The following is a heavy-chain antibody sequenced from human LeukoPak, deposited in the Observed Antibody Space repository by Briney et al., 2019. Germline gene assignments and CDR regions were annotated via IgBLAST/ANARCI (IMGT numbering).Heavy chain of an antibody. CDR1: GFTFSSYD. J-gene: IGHJ6*03. CDR3: AKGYSAGTYYYYYMDV. Sequence: GGSLRLSCAASGFTFSSYDMHWVRQATGKGLEWVSDIDTAGDTYYPGSVKGRFTISRDNSKNTLYLQMNSLRAEDTAVYYCAKGYSAGTYYYYYMDVWGKGTTVTVSS. D-gene: IGHD1-7*01. V-gene: IGHV3-13*01. CDR2: IDTAGDT.